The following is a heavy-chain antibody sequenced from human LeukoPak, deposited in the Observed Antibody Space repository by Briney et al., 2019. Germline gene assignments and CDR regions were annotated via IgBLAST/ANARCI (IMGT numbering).Heavy chain of an antibody. V-gene: IGHV3-23*01. CDR1: GFTFSGFS. CDR2: VTNSGGRT. D-gene: IGHD2-8*01. J-gene: IGHJ4*02. CDR3: ARGDGGETTNGGYYFNY. Sequence: GGSLRLSCAASGFTFSGFSMTWVRQAPGKGLEWVSTVTNSGGRTYYADYVQGRFTISRDNAKNSLYLQMNSLRAEDTAVYYCARGDGGETTNGGYYFNYWGQGTLVTVSS.